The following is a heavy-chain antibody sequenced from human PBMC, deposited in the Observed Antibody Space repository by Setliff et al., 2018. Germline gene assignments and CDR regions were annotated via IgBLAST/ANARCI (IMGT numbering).Heavy chain of an antibody. CDR2: ISSSSSTI. J-gene: IGHJ4*02. V-gene: IGHV3-11*04. D-gene: IGHD3-22*01. CDR3: ARGSSGYYYVGYYFDY. CDR1: GFTFSDYY. Sequence: GGSRLSCAASGFTFSDYYMSWIRQAPGRGLEWVSYISSSSSTIYYADSVKGRFTISRDNAKNSLYLQMNSLRAEDTAVYYCARGSSGYYYVGYYFDYWGQGTLVTVSS.